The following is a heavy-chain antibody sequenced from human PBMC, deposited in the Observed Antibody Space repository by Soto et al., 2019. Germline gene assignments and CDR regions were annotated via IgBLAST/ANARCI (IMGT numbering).Heavy chain of an antibody. J-gene: IGHJ3*02. CDR2: IDYSGST. D-gene: IGHD3-22*01. CDR3: ARGVLGEYYYDSSGHGTDAFDI. Sequence: SETLSLTCTVSGGSISSYYWSWIRQPPGKGLEWIGYIDYSGSTNYNPSLKSRVTISVDTSKNQFSLKLSSVTAADTAVYYCARGVLGEYYYDSSGHGTDAFDIWGQGTMVTVSS. V-gene: IGHV4-59*01. CDR1: GGSISSYY.